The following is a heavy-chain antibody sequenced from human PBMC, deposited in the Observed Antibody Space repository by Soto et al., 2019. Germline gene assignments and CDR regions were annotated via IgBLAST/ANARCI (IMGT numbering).Heavy chain of an antibody. CDR2: ISYDGSNK. D-gene: IGHD5-12*01. J-gene: IGHJ3*02. Sequence: QVQLVESGGGVVQPGRSLRLSCAASGFTFSSYGMHWVRQAPGKGLEWVAVISYDGSNKYYADSVKGRLTISRDNSKNXLXXQMNSLRGEDTAEYCCAKDNGSGCDWLRVGDASDIWGQGTMVTVSS. CDR1: GFTFSSYG. CDR3: AKDNGSGCDWLRVGDASDI. V-gene: IGHV3-30*18.